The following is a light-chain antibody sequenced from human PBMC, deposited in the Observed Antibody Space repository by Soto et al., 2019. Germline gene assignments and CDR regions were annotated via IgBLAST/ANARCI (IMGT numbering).Light chain of an antibody. CDR2: EVN. J-gene: IGLJ1*01. CDR3: SSYISSITSHV. Sequence: QSALTQPPSVSGSPGQSVTISCTGSESDFATHNSVSWYQQARGTAPKLIIFEVNNRPSGVPDRFSESKSGNTASLTISGLRPEDEADYYCSSYISSITSHVFGTGTKLTVL. V-gene: IGLV2-18*02. CDR1: ESDFATHNS.